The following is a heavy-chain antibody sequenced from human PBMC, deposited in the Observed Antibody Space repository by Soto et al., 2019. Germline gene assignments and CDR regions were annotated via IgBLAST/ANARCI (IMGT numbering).Heavy chain of an antibody. Sequence: PSETLSLTCAIYGGSFSDYYWSWIRQPRGKGLEWIGEINHSGSTNYNPSLKSRVTMSVDTSKNQFSLRLNSVTAADTAVYYCARGADTALVRGYNWFDPWGQGTLVTVSS. CDR3: ARGADTALVRGYNWFDP. CDR1: GGSFSDYY. D-gene: IGHD5-18*01. J-gene: IGHJ5*02. V-gene: IGHV4-34*01. CDR2: INHSGST.